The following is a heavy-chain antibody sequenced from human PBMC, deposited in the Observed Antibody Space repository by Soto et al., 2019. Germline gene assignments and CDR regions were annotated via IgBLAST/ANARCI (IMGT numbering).Heavy chain of an antibody. CDR3: ARGGEYYGDYGFLDYGMDV. CDR2: INHSGST. Sequence: SETLSLTCAVYGGSFSGYYWSWIRQPPGKGLEWIGEINHSGSTNYNPSLKSRVNISVDTSKNQFSLKLSSVTAADTAVYYCARGGEYYGDYGFLDYGMDVWGQGTTVTVSS. V-gene: IGHV4-34*01. D-gene: IGHD4-17*01. J-gene: IGHJ6*02. CDR1: GGSFSGYY.